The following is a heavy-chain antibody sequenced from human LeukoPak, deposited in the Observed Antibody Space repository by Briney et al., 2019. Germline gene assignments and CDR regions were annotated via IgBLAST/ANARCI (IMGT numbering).Heavy chain of an antibody. J-gene: IGHJ4*02. CDR1: GYSFTSYW. D-gene: IGHD4-17*01. V-gene: IGHV5-51*01. CDR2: IYPGDSDT. CDR3: ARASTTVTSPRYYFDY. Sequence: GESLKISCKGSGYSFTSYWIGWARQMPGKGLEWMGIIYPGDSDTRYSPSFQGQVTISADKSISTAYLQWSSLKASDTAMYYCARASTTVTSPRYYFDYWGQGTLVTVSS.